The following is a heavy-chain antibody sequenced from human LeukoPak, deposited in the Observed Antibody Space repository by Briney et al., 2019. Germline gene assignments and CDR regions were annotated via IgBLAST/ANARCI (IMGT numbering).Heavy chain of an antibody. Sequence: GGSLRLSCAASGFTFSSYSMNWVRQAPGKGLEWVSSISSSSSYIYYADSVKGRFTISRDNAKNTLYLQMNSLGVDDTAVYYCARDISRSPREYWGQGTLVIVSS. D-gene: IGHD3-9*01. CDR3: ARDISRSPREY. V-gene: IGHV3-21*01. J-gene: IGHJ4*02. CDR2: ISSSSSYI. CDR1: GFTFSSYS.